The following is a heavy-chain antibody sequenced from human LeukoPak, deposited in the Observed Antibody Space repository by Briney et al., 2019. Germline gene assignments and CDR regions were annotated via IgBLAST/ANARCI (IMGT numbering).Heavy chain of an antibody. V-gene: IGHV3-53*01. CDR1: GFSVRTTY. D-gene: IGHD3-10*01. CDR3: VRDRHYIGNREVRFPY. J-gene: IGHJ4*02. CDR2: LYTGGGT. Sequence: GGSLRLSCAASGFSVRTTYMSWVRQAPGKGLEWVSVLYTGGGTDHADSVKGRFTISRDNAKNSLDLQMNSLRVEDTAVYYCVRDRHYIGNREVRFPYWGQGALVTVSS.